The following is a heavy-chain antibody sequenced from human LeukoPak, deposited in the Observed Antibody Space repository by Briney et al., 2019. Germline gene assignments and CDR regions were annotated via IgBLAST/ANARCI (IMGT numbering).Heavy chain of an antibody. CDR2: INPNSGGT. CDR3: ARAGFLTGDAFDI. V-gene: IGHV1-2*02. Sequence: ASVKVSCKASGYTFTGYYMHWVRQAPGQGLEWMGWINPNSGGTNYAQKFQGRVTMTRGTSISTAYMELSRLRSDDTAVYYCARAGFLTGDAFDIWGQGTMVTVSS. CDR1: GYTFTGYY. J-gene: IGHJ3*02.